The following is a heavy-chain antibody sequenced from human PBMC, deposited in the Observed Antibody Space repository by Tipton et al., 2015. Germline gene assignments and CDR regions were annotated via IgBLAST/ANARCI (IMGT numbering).Heavy chain of an antibody. Sequence: SLRLSCEASGFTFSSYSMNWVRQAPGKGLEWVSSISSSSSYIYYADSVKGRFTVSRDNAKNSLYLQMNSLRAEDTAVYYCARTKDYDFWSGSPFDYWGQGTLVTVSS. D-gene: IGHD3-3*01. CDR2: ISSSSSYI. CDR3: ARTKDYDFWSGSPFDY. V-gene: IGHV3-21*01. J-gene: IGHJ4*02. CDR1: GFTFSSYS.